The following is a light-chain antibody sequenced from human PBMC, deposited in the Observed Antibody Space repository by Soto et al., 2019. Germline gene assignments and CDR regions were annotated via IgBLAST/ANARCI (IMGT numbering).Light chain of an antibody. CDR3: QQYVTSSPRT. J-gene: IGKJ1*01. CDR1: HTISSSY. CDR2: GIS. V-gene: IGKV3-20*01. Sequence: EIVLTQSAGTLSLSPGERATLSCRASHTISSSYLAWYQQKPGQAPRLLMYGISRRATGIPDRFSGSGSGTDFTLTITRLEPEDFAVYYCQQYVTSSPRTFGQGTKADIK.